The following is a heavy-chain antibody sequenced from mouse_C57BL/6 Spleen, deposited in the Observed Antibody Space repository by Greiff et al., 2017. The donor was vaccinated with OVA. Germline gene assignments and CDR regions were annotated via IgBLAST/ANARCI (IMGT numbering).Heavy chain of an antibody. CDR1: GYTFTSYW. V-gene: IGHV1-55*01. D-gene: IGHD3-1*01. CDR3: ARSGRRAMDY. CDR2: IYPGSGST. Sequence: QVQLQQPGAELVKPGASVKMSCKASGYTFTSYWITWVKQRPGQGLEWIGDIYPGSGSTNYYEKFKSKATLTVDSSSSTAYMQLSSLTSEDSAVYYCARSGRRAMDYWGQGTSVTVSS. J-gene: IGHJ4*01.